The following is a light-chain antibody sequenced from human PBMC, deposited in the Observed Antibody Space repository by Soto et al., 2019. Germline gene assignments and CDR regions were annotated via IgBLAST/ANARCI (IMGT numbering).Light chain of an antibody. Sequence: QSALTQPASVSGSPGQSITISCAGTSSDVGAYSYVSWYQQYPGKAPKLMIYEVTDRPSGVSNRFSGSKSGNTASLTISGLQAEDEAEYYCSSYTNINTRACVFGTGTKLTVL. CDR3: SSYTNINTRACV. CDR2: EVT. V-gene: IGLV2-14*01. J-gene: IGLJ1*01. CDR1: SSDVGAYSY.